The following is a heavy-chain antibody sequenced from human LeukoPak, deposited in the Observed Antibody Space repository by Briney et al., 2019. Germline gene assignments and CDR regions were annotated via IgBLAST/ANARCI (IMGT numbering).Heavy chain of an antibody. Sequence: GGSLRLSCAASGFTFQIYAMSWVRLAPGKGLQWVASICGTAGCTFYTDSVKGRFTISRDNSKDTLYLQMNDLRADDTAIYYCARDRPNYHEPNGHYYNRDGDHWGQGALVTVSS. V-gene: IGHV3-23*01. CDR3: ARDRPNYHEPNGHYYNRDGDH. J-gene: IGHJ5*02. D-gene: IGHD1-14*01. CDR1: GFTFQIYA. CDR2: ICGTAGCT.